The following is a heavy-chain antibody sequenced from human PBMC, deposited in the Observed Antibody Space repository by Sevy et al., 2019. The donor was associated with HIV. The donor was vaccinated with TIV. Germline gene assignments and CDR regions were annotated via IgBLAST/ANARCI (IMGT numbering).Heavy chain of an antibody. Sequence: GGSLRLSCAASGFTFSNAWMNWVRQAPGKGLEWVGRIKSKTDGGTTDYAAPVKGRFTISRDDSKNTLYLQMNSLKIGDTAVYYCTTRGWFGDLLFDYWGQGTLVTVSS. V-gene: IGHV3-15*07. J-gene: IGHJ4*02. CDR1: GFTFSNAW. D-gene: IGHD3-10*01. CDR3: TTRGWFGDLLFDY. CDR2: IKSKTDGGTT.